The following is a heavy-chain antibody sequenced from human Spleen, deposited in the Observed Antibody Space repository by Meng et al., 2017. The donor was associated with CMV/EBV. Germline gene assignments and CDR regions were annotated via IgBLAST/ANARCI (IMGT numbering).Heavy chain of an antibody. J-gene: IGHJ4*02. CDR1: GGSIGSGGYY. CDR2: IYYSRST. D-gene: IGHD2-2*01. V-gene: IGHV4-31*03. Sequence: SETLSLTCSVSGGSIGSGGYYWSWIRQHPGKGLEWIGYIYYSRSTYYNPSLKSRLLITVDTSKNQFSLQLSSVTAADTAMYYCVGDSCTSTYCPSYFFDYWGQGTPVTVSS. CDR3: VGDSCTSTYCPSYFFDY.